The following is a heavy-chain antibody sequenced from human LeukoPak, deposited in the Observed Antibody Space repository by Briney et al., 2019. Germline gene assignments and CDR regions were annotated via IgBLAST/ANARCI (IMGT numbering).Heavy chain of an antibody. D-gene: IGHD3-22*01. CDR1: GGSISSGGYY. V-gene: IGHV4-30-2*01. CDR2: IYHSGST. Sequence: PSQALSLTCTVSGGSISSGGYYWSWIRQPPGKGLEWIGYIYHSGSTYYNPSLKSRVTISVDRSKNQFSLKLSSVTAADTAVYYCARADYYDSSGLFDYWGQGTLVTVSS. CDR3: ARADYYDSSGLFDY. J-gene: IGHJ4*02.